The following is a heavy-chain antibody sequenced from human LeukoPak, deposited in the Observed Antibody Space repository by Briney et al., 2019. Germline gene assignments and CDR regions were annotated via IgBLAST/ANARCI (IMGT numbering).Heavy chain of an antibody. CDR2: IHRDDKT. J-gene: IGHJ4*02. V-gene: IGHV3-53*01. D-gene: IGHD2-2*01. CDR3: AREVISTPSYFDY. CDR1: GFTVSSSF. Sequence: GGSLRLSCAASGFTVSSSFIYWVRRAPGKGLEWVSFIHRDDKTYYADSVKGRFTMFRDSSKNTLYLQMNSLGADDTAVYYCAREVISTPSYFDYWGQGILVTVSS.